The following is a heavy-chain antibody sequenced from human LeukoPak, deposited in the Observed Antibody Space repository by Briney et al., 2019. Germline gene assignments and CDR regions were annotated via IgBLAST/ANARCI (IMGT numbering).Heavy chain of an antibody. Sequence: GGSLRLSCAASGFTFSSYWMHWVRRAPGKGLVWVSRINSDGSSTSYADSVKGRFTISRDNAKNTLYLQMNSLRAEDTAVYYCARDYGDYFRYYYGMDVWGQGTTVTVSS. CDR2: INSDGSST. J-gene: IGHJ6*02. V-gene: IGHV3-74*01. CDR3: ARDYGDYFRYYYGMDV. CDR1: GFTFSSYW. D-gene: IGHD4-17*01.